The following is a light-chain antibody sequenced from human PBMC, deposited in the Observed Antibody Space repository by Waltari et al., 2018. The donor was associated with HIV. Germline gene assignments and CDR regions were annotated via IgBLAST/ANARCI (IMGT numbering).Light chain of an antibody. CDR3: QQYDNWPPLT. V-gene: IGKV3-15*01. Sequence: DIVMTQSPASLSVSPGETVTLSCSGPQRLNNHLAWYQQKSGQAPRLLIFDGSSRASGVPSRFSGSGSRTTYTLTISSLEPEDSAVYYCQQYDNWPPLTFGGGTKVEVK. CDR1: QRLNNH. J-gene: IGKJ4*01. CDR2: DGS.